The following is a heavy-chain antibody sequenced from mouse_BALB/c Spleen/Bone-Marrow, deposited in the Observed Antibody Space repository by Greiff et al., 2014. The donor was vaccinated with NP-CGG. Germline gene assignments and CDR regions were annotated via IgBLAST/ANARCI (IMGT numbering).Heavy chain of an antibody. CDR3: TRDPFYYGSSYAMDY. J-gene: IGHJ4*01. CDR1: GFTFSSYT. Sequence: EVKLVESGGGLVKPGGSLKLSCAASGFTFSSYTMSWVRQTPEKRLEWVATISSGGSYTYYPDSVKGRFTISRDNAKKTLYLQMSSLKSEDTAMYYCTRDPFYYGSSYAMDYWGQGTSVTVSS. D-gene: IGHD1-1*01. CDR2: ISSGGSYT. V-gene: IGHV5-6-4*01.